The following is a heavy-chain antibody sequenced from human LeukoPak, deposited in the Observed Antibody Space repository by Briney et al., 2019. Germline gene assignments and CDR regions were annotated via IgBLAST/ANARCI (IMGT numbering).Heavy chain of an antibody. CDR3: ANILPPRGLQKDYYYYYGMDV. CDR2: ISRSGRST. Sequence: PGGSLRLSCAASGFTFSSYSMNWVRQAPGKGLEWVSYISRSGRSTYYADSAEGRFIISRDNAKNSLYLQMNGLRDEDTAVYYCANILPPRGLQKDYYYYYGMDVWGQGTTVTVSS. V-gene: IGHV3-48*02. CDR1: GFTFSSYS. D-gene: IGHD3-9*01. J-gene: IGHJ6*02.